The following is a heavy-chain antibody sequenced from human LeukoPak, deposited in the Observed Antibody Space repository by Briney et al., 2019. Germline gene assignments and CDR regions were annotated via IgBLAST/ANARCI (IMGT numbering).Heavy chain of an antibody. J-gene: IGHJ4*02. CDR1: GGTFSSYA. D-gene: IGHD3-9*01. CDR3: ARVGTVLRYFDWLFD. CDR2: IIPIFGTA. V-gene: IGHV1-69*06. Sequence: SVKVSCKASGGTFSSYAISWVRQAPGQGLEWMGGIIPIFGTANYAQKFQGRVTITADKSTSTAYMELSSLRSEDTAVYYCARVGTVLRYFDWLFDWGQGTLVTVSS.